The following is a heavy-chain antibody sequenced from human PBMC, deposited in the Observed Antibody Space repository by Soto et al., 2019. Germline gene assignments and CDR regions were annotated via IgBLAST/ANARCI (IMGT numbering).Heavy chain of an antibody. J-gene: IGHJ6*02. CDR1: GFTFSSYA. D-gene: IGHD2-21*01. V-gene: IGHV3-30-3*01. Sequence: QVQLVESGGGVVQPGRSLRLSCAASGFTFSSYAMHWVRQAPGKGLEWVAVISYDGSNKYYADSVKGRFTISRDNSKNTLYLQMNSLRAEDTAVYYCARDVVPHQSYYYYGMDVWGQGTTVTVSS. CDR3: ARDVVPHQSYYYYGMDV. CDR2: ISYDGSNK.